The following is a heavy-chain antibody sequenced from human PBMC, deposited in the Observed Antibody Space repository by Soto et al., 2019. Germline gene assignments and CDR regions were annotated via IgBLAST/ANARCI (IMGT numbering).Heavy chain of an antibody. J-gene: IGHJ6*02. CDR3: ARVDGVFGVRGRTLKYYYGMDV. V-gene: IGHV4-4*07. CDR1: GGSISSYY. D-gene: IGHD3-10*02. Sequence: SETLSLTCTVSGGSISSYYWSWIRQPAGKELEWIGRIFTSGITDYNPSLKSRVTMSIDTSKDEFSLILNSVTAADTAVYYCARVDGVFGVRGRTLKYYYGMDVWGQGTTVTVSS. CDR2: IFTSGIT.